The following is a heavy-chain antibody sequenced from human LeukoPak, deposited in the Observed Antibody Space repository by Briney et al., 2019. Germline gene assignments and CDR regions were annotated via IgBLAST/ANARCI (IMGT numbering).Heavy chain of an antibody. D-gene: IGHD4-17*01. J-gene: IGHJ4*02. CDR2: VRPGDSAR. CDR3: ATDSHYAFDF. V-gene: IGHV3-48*02. Sequence: GGSLRLSCAPFGFILSNYPMNWVRQALGKGLEWVSNVRPGDSARSYADSVRGRFTISRDDAKNSLYLQMNSLRDEDTAVYYCATDSHYAFDFWGLETLVTVSS. CDR1: GFILSNYP.